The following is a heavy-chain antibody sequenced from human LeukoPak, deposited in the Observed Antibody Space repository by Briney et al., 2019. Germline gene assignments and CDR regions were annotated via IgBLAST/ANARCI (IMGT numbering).Heavy chain of an antibody. Sequence: GGSLRLSCAASGFTFSSYAMAWVRQAPGKGLEWVSSISGSGASTFYADSVKGRFTTARDTSKNTLYLQMNSLRAEDTAVYYCAKETQLWKRRAEYFQQWGQGTLVTVS. V-gene: IGHV3-23*01. CDR3: AKETQLWKRRAEYFQQ. J-gene: IGHJ1*01. CDR1: GFTFSSYA. D-gene: IGHD5-18*01. CDR2: ISGSGAST.